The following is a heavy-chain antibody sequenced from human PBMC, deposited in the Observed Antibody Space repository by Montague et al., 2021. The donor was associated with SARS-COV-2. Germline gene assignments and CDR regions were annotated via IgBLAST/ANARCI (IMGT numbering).Heavy chain of an antibody. Sequence: SETLSLTCTVSGYSINSNYYWGWIRQPPGKGLVWIGCSYHSGTTPXHPSLKSRVTISLGTSNNHFSLKVTSVTAADTAVYYCARAPYYGPGKPYQFDYWGRGTLVTVSS. CDR2: SYHSGTT. J-gene: IGHJ4*02. D-gene: IGHD3-10*01. CDR3: ARAPYYGPGKPYQFDY. V-gene: IGHV4-38-2*02. CDR1: GYSINSNYY.